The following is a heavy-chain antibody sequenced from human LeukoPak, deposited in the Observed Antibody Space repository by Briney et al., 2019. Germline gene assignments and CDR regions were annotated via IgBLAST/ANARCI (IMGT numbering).Heavy chain of an antibody. J-gene: IGHJ4*02. CDR3: ARVEVVPAAYFDH. D-gene: IGHD2-2*01. Sequence: GASVKVSCKASVYTFSGYYMHWVRQAPGQGLEWMGWSNANSCGVHYAQKFQGRVIMTRDTSTSTAYIELSRLKSDDTAMYYCARVEVVPAAYFDHWGQGALVSVSS. CDR1: VYTFSGYY. V-gene: IGHV1-2*02. CDR2: SNANSCGV.